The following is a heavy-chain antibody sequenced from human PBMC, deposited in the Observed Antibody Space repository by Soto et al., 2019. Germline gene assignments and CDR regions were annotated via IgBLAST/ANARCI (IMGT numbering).Heavy chain of an antibody. CDR3: AREGAAPYYYYGMDV. D-gene: IGHD6-6*01. J-gene: IGHJ6*02. Sequence: SETLSLTCTVSGGSISSSDYYWGWIRQPPGKGLEWIGFIYYSGSTYYNPSLKSRVTISVDTSKNQFSLKLSSVTAADTAVYYCAREGAAPYYYYGMDVWGQGTTVTVS. CDR1: GGSISSSDYY. CDR2: IYYSGST. V-gene: IGHV4-31*03.